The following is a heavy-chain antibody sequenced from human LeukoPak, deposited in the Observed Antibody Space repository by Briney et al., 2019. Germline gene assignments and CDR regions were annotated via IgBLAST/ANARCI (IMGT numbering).Heavy chain of an antibody. CDR3: ARLFDRYYDSSGLDY. J-gene: IGHJ4*02. V-gene: IGHV4-59*08. CDR2: IYYSGST. Sequence: SETLSPTCTVSGGSISSYYWSWIRQPPGKGLEWIGYIYYSGSTNYNPSLKSRVTISVDTSKNQFSLKLSSVTAADTAVYYCARLFDRYYDSSGLDYWGQGTLVTVSS. D-gene: IGHD3-22*01. CDR1: GGSISSYY.